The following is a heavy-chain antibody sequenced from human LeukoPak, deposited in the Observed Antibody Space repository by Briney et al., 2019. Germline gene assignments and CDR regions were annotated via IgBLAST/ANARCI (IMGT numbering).Heavy chain of an antibody. D-gene: IGHD5-12*01. J-gene: IGHJ4*02. CDR3: ARIPRTWLRFPYFDY. Sequence: PGRSLRLSCAASAFTFSNYTMHWVRQAPGKGLEWVADISYDGSNKYYADSVKGRFTISRDNSKNTLYLQMNSLRGEDTAVYYCARIPRTWLRFPYFDYWGQGTLVTVSS. CDR1: AFTFSNYT. CDR2: ISYDGSNK. V-gene: IGHV3-30*14.